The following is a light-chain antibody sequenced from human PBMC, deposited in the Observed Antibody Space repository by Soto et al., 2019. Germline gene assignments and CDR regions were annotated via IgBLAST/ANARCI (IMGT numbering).Light chain of an antibody. CDR2: VNSDGSH. J-gene: IGLJ2*01. V-gene: IGLV4-69*01. CDR1: SGHSSYP. Sequence: QLVLTQSPSASASLGASVKLTCTPSSGHSSYPIAWHQQQPEKGPRYLMKVNSDGSHNKGDGSPDRFSGSSSGAERYLTIFGLQSGDEADYYCQTWATGIRIFGGGTELAVL. CDR3: QTWATGIRI.